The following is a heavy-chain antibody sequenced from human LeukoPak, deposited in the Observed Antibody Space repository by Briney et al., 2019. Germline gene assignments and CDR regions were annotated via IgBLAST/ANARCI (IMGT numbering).Heavy chain of an antibody. CDR1: GFTFSSYS. CDR3: ARVRSGWYEDY. J-gene: IGHJ4*02. CDR2: ISSSGSTI. D-gene: IGHD6-19*01. Sequence: GGSLRLSCAASGFTFSSYSMNWVRQAPGKGLEWVSYISSSGSTIYYADSVKGRFTISRDNAKNSLYLQMNSLRAEDTAVYYCARVRSGWYEDYWGQGTLVTVSS. V-gene: IGHV3-48*04.